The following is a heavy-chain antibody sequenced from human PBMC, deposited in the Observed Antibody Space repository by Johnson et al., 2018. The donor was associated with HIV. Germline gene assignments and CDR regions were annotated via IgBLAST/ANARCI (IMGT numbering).Heavy chain of an antibody. J-gene: IGHJ3*02. CDR2: ISWNSGSK. V-gene: IGHV3-9*01. CDR1: GFIFNDYA. D-gene: IGHD3-10*01. CDR3: ARVVGQLLWFGELLEDDAFDI. Sequence: VQLVESGGGMVQPGRSLRLSCAATGFIFNDYALHWVRQAPGKGLEWVSGISWNSGSKDYADSVKGRFTISRDNAKNSLYLQMNSLRDEDTAVYYCARVVGQLLWFGELLEDDAFDIWGQGTMVTVSS.